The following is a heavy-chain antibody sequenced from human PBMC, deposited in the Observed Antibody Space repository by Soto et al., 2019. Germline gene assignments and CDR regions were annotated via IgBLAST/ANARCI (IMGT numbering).Heavy chain of an antibody. D-gene: IGHD3-22*01. CDR2: IRSKAYGGTT. J-gene: IGHJ3*02. CDR1: GFTFGAYA. Sequence: PGGSLRLSCTASGFTFGAYAMSWVRQAPGKGQEWVGFIRSKAYGGTTEYAAPVKGRFTISRDDSKSIAYLQMNSLKTEDTAVYYCTILEIVVVPGALDIWGQGTMVTVSS. V-gene: IGHV3-49*04. CDR3: TILEIVVVPGALDI.